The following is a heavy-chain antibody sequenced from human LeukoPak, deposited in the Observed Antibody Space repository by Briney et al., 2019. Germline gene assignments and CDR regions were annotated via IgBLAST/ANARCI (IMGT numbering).Heavy chain of an antibody. CDR2: IKQDGSEK. D-gene: IGHD6-19*01. V-gene: IGHV3-7*01. Sequence: GGSLRLSCLASGFTFSSYWMTWVRQAPGKGLEWVANIKQDGSEKYYVDSVKGRFTISRDNAKKSLYLQMNSLRAEDTAVYYCVRDDEGFSSVWYDALDIWGQGTMVTVSS. J-gene: IGHJ3*02. CDR1: GFTFSSYW. CDR3: VRDDEGFSSVWYDALDI.